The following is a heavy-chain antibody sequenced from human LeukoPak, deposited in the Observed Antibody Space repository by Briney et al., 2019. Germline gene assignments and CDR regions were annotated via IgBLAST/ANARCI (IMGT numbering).Heavy chain of an antibody. CDR2: FSGSGSST. Sequence: GGSLRLSCAASGFTFSSYAMSWLRQAPGKGLEWVSAFSGSGSSTYYADSVKCRFTISRDNSKNTLFLQMNSLRAEDTAVYYCAKDRYSSTSCYLFDYWGQGTLVTVSS. CDR1: GFTFSSYA. J-gene: IGHJ4*02. V-gene: IGHV3-23*01. D-gene: IGHD2-2*01. CDR3: AKDRYSSTSCYLFDY.